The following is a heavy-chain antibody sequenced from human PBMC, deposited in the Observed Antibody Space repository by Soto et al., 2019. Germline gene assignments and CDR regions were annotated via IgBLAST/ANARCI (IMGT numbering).Heavy chain of an antibody. Sequence: PSDTLSLTCTLSGGSIRSYDWSWIWQHPGKGLEWIGYIYYSGSTIYNPSLKSRVTMSVDTSKNQFSLKLSSVTAADTAVYYCERDQQYHYYFDYWGQGTLVTVPS. V-gene: IGHV4-59*12. CDR1: GGSIRSYD. CDR3: ERDQQYHYYFDY. J-gene: IGHJ4*02. CDR2: IYYSGST. D-gene: IGHD2-2*01.